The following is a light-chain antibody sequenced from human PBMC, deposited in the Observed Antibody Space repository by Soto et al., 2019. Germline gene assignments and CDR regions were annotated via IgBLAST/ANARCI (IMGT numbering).Light chain of an antibody. CDR1: QSVLYNSNNKNY. CDR3: QQYYNVPLP. Sequence: DIVMTQSPDSLAVSLGERATINCRSSQSVLYNSNNKNYLAWYQQKPGQPPKLLFTWASTREYGVPDRFSGSGSATDFTLTISGLQAEDVAIYYCQQYYNVPLPFGGGTRVEIK. CDR2: WAS. V-gene: IGKV4-1*01. J-gene: IGKJ4*01.